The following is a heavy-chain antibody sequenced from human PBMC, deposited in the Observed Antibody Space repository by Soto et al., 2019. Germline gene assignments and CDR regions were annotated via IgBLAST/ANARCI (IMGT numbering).Heavy chain of an antibody. Sequence: PSETLSLTCAVSGGSISSGGDSWSWIRQPPGKGLEWIGYIYHSGSTYYNPSLKSRVTISVDRSKNQFSLKLSSVTAADTAVYYCARAYYYDSSGYYQGWFDPWGQGTLVTVSS. CDR3: ARAYYYDSSGYYQGWFDP. CDR2: IYHSGST. V-gene: IGHV4-30-2*01. D-gene: IGHD3-22*01. J-gene: IGHJ5*02. CDR1: GGSISSGGDS.